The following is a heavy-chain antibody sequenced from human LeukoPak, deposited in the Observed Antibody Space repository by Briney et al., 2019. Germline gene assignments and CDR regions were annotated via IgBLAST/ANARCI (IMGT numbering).Heavy chain of an antibody. CDR3: ARVLDGYNPFDAFDI. D-gene: IGHD5-24*01. J-gene: IGHJ3*02. V-gene: IGHV3-21*01. CDR2: ISSSSSYI. Sequence: MXWXRQAPGXGREWVSFISSSSSYIYYADSVKGRFTISRDNAKNSLYLQMNSLRAEDTAVYYCARVLDGYNPFDAFDIWGQGTMVTVSS.